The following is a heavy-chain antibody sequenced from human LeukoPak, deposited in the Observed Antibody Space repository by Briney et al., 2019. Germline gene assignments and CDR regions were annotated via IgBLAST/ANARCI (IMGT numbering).Heavy chain of an antibody. V-gene: IGHV1-46*01. CDR3: AREVMDNLRFDY. J-gene: IGHJ4*02. D-gene: IGHD1-14*01. CDR2: INPSGGDT. CDR1: GYTFTSYY. Sequence: ASVRVSCKASGYTFTSYYMHWVRQAPGQGLEWMGIINPSGGDTSYAQKFQGRLTMTRDTSTNTVYMELTSLRSEDTAVYYCAREVMDNLRFDYWGQGTLVTVSS.